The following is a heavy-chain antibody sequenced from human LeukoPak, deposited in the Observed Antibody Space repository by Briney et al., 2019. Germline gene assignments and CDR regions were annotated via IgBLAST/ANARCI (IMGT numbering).Heavy chain of an antibody. CDR2: ISGSGGST. V-gene: IGHV3-23*01. CDR3: AKDKKGVGATTAGLYYYYMDV. J-gene: IGHJ6*03. Sequence: GGSLRLSCAASGFTFSSYAMSWVRQVPGKGLEWVSAISGSGGSTYYADSVKGRFTISRDNSKNTLYLQMNSLRAEDTAVYYCAKDKKGVGATTAGLYYYYMDVWGKGTTVTVSS. CDR1: GFTFSSYA. D-gene: IGHD1-26*01.